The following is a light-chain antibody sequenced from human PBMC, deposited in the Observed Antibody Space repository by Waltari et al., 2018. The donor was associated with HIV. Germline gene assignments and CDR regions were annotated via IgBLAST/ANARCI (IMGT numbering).Light chain of an antibody. Sequence: TQMIQSPSSLSASVGDKVTITCRASQHISTYLNWFQQKSGKPPNLLIYTASTLQSGVPSRFSGSGSGTHFTLNISCLQSDDFATYFCQQSYTSPLSFGGGTRIEI. CDR2: TAS. CDR1: QHISTY. V-gene: IGKV1-39*01. CDR3: QQSYTSPLS. J-gene: IGKJ4*01.